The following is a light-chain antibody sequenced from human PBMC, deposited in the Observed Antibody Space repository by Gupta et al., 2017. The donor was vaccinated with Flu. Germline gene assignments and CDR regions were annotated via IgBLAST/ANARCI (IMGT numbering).Light chain of an antibody. Sequence: QTVVTPAPSFSVSPGGTVPLTCGVSSGSVSTSYYPSWYQQTPGQAPRTLIYSTNTRSAGVPDRFSGSIRGNKAALTITGAQADDESDYYCVLDMGSGISVFGGGTKLTVL. CDR3: VLDMGSGISV. CDR1: SGSVSTSYY. CDR2: STN. J-gene: IGLJ3*02. V-gene: IGLV8-61*01.